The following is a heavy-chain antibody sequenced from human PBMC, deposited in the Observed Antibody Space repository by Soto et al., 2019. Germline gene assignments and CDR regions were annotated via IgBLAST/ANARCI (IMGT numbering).Heavy chain of an antibody. Sequence: PGGSLRLSCAASGFTFSSYGMHWVRQAPGKGLEWVAVISYDGSNKYYADSVKGRFTISRDNSKNTLYLQMNSLRAEDTAVYYCAKDLLRGSSSSPYYYYGMDVWGQGTTVTSP. CDR2: ISYDGSNK. V-gene: IGHV3-30*18. J-gene: IGHJ6*02. D-gene: IGHD6-6*01. CDR3: AKDLLRGSSSSPYYYYGMDV. CDR1: GFTFSSYG.